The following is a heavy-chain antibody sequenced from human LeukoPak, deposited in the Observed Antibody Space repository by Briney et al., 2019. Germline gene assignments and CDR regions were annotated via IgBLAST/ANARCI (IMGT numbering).Heavy chain of an antibody. J-gene: IGHJ5*02. Sequence: ASVKVSCKASGYTFTSYYMHWVRQAPGQGLEWMGIINPSGGSTSYAQKFQGRVTMIRDTSTSAVYMELSSLRSEDTAVYYCARASSSGGLDPWGQGTLVTVSS. D-gene: IGHD2-2*01. CDR3: ARASSSGGLDP. CDR1: GYTFTSYY. V-gene: IGHV1-46*01. CDR2: INPSGGST.